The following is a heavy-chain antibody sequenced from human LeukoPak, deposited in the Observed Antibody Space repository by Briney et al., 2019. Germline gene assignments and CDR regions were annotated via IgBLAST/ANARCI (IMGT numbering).Heavy chain of an antibody. D-gene: IGHD1-7*01. J-gene: IGHJ4*02. CDR2: ISSSSSYI. CDR3: ARVLVNWNYGDFDY. Sequence: GGSLRLSCAASGFTFSSYSMNWVRQAPGKGLEGVSSISSSSSYIYYADSVKGRFTISRDNAKNSLYLQMNSLRAEDTAVYYCARVLVNWNYGDFDYWGQGTLVTVSS. V-gene: IGHV3-21*01. CDR1: GFTFSSYS.